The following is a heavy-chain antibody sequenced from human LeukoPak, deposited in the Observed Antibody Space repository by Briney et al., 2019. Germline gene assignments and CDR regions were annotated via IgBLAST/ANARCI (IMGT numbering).Heavy chain of an antibody. CDR3: ARTSGIAAAGMLDY. Sequence: GGSQRLSCAASGFTFSNYGMHWVRQAPGKGREWVAVIWHDGSNKYYADSVKGRFTISRDDSKNTLYLQMNSLRDDDTAVYFCARTSGIAAAGMLDYWGQGTLVTVSS. CDR2: IWHDGSNK. J-gene: IGHJ4*02. CDR1: GFTFSNYG. D-gene: IGHD6-13*01. V-gene: IGHV3-33*01.